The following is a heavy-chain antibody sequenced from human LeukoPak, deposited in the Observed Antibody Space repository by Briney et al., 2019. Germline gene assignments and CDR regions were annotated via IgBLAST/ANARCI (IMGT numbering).Heavy chain of an antibody. Sequence: GGSLRRSCAASGFTFSSYSMNWVRQAPGKGLEWVSSISSSSSYIYYADSVKGRFTISRDNAKNSLYLQMNSLRAEDTAVYYCARDDWNDRDFDYWGQGTLVTVSS. J-gene: IGHJ4*02. V-gene: IGHV3-21*01. D-gene: IGHD1-1*01. CDR2: ISSSSSYI. CDR3: ARDDWNDRDFDY. CDR1: GFTFSSYS.